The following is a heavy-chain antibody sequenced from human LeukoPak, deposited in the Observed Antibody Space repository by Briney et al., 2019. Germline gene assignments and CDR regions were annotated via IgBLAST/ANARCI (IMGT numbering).Heavy chain of an antibody. V-gene: IGHV3-15*01. CDR2: IKSKTDGGTT. CDR3: TTDNGYYDSSGYYYYFDY. D-gene: IGHD3-22*01. CDR1: GFTVSSNY. Sequence: GGSLRLSCAASGFTVSSNYMSWVRQAPGKGQEWVGRIKSKTDGGTTDYAAPVKGRFTISRDDSKNTLYLQMNSLKTEDTAVYYCTTDNGYYDSSGYYYYFDYWGQGTLVTVSS. J-gene: IGHJ4*02.